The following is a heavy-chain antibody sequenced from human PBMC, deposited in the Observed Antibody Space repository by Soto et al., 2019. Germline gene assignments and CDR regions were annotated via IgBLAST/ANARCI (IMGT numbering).Heavy chain of an antibody. CDR1: GGSFSSYA. CDR3: ARDWVGGSWYFDL. D-gene: IGHD3-16*01. Sequence: QVQLVQSGAEVKKPGSSVKVSCEASGGSFSSYAISWVRQAPGQGLEWMGGIIPVYGATNSAQTFQGRVAITADKSTTTVYLELSGLTSQDTAVYYCARDWVGGSWYFDLWGRGTLVTVSS. CDR2: IIPVYGAT. V-gene: IGHV1-69*06. J-gene: IGHJ2*01.